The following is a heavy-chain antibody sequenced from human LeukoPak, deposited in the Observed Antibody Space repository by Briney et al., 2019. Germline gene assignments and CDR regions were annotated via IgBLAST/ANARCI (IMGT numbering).Heavy chain of an antibody. V-gene: IGHV1-2*02. D-gene: IGHD6-6*01. CDR1: GYTFTAYY. J-gene: IGHJ4*02. CDR3: ARSYSSSAPHFDS. CDR2: INPITGAT. Sequence: ASVKVSCKASGYTFTAYYMYWVRQAPGQGLEWMGWINPITGATNFAQKFQGRVTMTRDTSISTAHMELSSLTSDDAAVYYCARSYSSSAPHFDSWGQGTLVTVSS.